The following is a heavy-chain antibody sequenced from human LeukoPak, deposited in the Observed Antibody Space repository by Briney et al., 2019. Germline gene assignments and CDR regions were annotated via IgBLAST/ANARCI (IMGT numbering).Heavy chain of an antibody. CDR1: GFPFSGYW. CDR3: DRAGSNWKIDL. D-gene: IGHD1-1*01. J-gene: IGHJ4*02. CDR2: INSDG. Sequence: PGGSLRLSCAASGFPFSGYWMHWVRQAPGKGLVWVSLINSDGFYADFVKGRFTISRDNAKNTLYLQMNSLRAEDTAVYYCDRAGSNWKIDLWGRGTLVSVS. V-gene: IGHV3-74*01.